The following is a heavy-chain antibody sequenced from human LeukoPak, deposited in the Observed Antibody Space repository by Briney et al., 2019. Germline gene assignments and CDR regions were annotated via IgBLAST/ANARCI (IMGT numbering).Heavy chain of an antibody. J-gene: IGHJ4*02. CDR2: IKSKTDGGTT. V-gene: IGHV3-15*01. CDR1: GFTFSNAW. Sequence: GGSLRLSCAASGFTFSNAWMGWVRQAPGKGLEWVGRIKSKTDGGTTDYAAPVKGRFTISRDDSKNTLYLQMNSLKTEDTAVYYCTTDVVGAPSLDYWGQGTLVTVSS. CDR3: TTDVVGAPSLDY. D-gene: IGHD2-15*01.